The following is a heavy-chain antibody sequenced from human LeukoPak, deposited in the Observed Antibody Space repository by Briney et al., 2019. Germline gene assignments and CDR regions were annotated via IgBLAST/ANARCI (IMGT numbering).Heavy chain of an antibody. CDR3: ARQYSNNWYDDRGWFDP. J-gene: IGHJ5*02. V-gene: IGHV4-38-2*02. D-gene: IGHD6-13*01. CDR2: NNHSGST. CDR1: GYSISSDYY. Sequence: PSETLSLTCTVSGYSISSDYYWAWIRQPPGKGLEWIGSNNHSGSTYYNPSLKSRVTLSVGTSKKQFSLKLSSVTAADTAVYYCARQYSNNWYDDRGWFDPWGQGTLVTVSS.